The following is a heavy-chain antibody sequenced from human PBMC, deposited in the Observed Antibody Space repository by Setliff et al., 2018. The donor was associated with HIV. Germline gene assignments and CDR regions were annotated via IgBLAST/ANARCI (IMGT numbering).Heavy chain of an antibody. V-gene: IGHV3-73*01. CDR1: GFTFSGST. CDR2: IGSKANSYAT. J-gene: IGHJ4*02. Sequence: GESLTISCAASGFTFSGSTMYWVRQASGKGLEWVGRIGSKANSYATVYAASVKGRFTISRDDSENTAYLQMNSLKTEDTAVYYCTSGVEQWLIRGYWGQGTLVTVSS. D-gene: IGHD6-19*01. CDR3: TSGVEQWLIRGY.